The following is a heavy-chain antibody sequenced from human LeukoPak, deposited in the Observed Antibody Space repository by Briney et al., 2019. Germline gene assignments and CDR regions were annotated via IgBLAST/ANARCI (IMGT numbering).Heavy chain of an antibody. CDR3: ARDPYSGSYRDY. CDR2: ISSSSSYI. CDR1: GFTFSSHS. Sequence: PGGSLRLSCVASGFTFSSHSMNWVRQAPGKGLEWVSSISSSSSYIYYADSVKGRFTISRDNAKNSLYLQMNSLRAEDTAVYYCARDPYSGSYRDYWGQGTLVTVSS. D-gene: IGHD1-26*01. V-gene: IGHV3-21*01. J-gene: IGHJ4*02.